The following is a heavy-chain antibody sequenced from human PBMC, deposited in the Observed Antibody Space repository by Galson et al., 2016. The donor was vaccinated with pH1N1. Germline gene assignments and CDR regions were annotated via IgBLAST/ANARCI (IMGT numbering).Heavy chain of an antibody. CDR3: IRDLGRLRDY. CDR1: GYIFTRDY. J-gene: IGHJ4*02. V-gene: IGHV1-46*01. D-gene: IGHD7-27*01. CDR2: IDPSNGGT. Sequence: SVKVSCKASGYIFTRDYFHWVRQAPGQGLEWMGVIDPSNGGTTFAQKFQGLVTMTRDTSTSTVYMEVSGLKSEDTAVYFCIRDLGRLRDYWGQGTLVTVSS.